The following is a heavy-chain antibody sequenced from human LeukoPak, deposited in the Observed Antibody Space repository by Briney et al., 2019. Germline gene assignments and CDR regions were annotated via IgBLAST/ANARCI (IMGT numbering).Heavy chain of an antibody. CDR3: ARGCSSSSWSLFDY. D-gene: IGHD6-6*01. CDR1: GFTFSSYA. V-gene: IGHV3-23*01. Sequence: GGSLRLSCAASGFTFSSYAMSWVRQAPGKGLEWVSAISGSGGSTYYADSVKGRFTISRDNSKNTLYLQMNGLRAEDTAVYYCARGCSSSSWSLFDYWGQGTLVTVSS. J-gene: IGHJ4*02. CDR2: ISGSGGST.